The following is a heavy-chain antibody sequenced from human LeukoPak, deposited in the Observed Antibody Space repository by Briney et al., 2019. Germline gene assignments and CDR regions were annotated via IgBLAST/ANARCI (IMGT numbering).Heavy chain of an antibody. CDR1: GFTFRNYW. CDR3: ARDQGIMFFDN. J-gene: IGHJ4*02. V-gene: IGHV3-7*01. D-gene: IGHD2-21*01. CDR2: IKQDGSET. Sequence: GSLSLSCAASGFTFRNYWMSWVRQAPGKGLEYVANIKQDGSETYYVDSVKGRFTISRDNAKSSLYLQMNSLRVEDTAVYYCARDQGIMFFDNWGQGTLVTVSS.